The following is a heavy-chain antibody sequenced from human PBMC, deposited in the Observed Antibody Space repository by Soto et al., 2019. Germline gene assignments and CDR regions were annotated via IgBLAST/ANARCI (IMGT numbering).Heavy chain of an antibody. CDR3: AKDSGVVPAAIDY. CDR2: IIANGGT. J-gene: IGHJ4*02. Sequence: GGSLRLSCAASGFTFNHYAMSWVRQAPGKGLEWVSIIIANGGTFYADSVKGRFTISRDNSKNTLYLQMNSLRAEDTAVYYCAKDSGVVPAAIDYWGQGXLVTVSS. D-gene: IGHD2-2*01. CDR1: GFTFNHYA. V-gene: IGHV3-23*01.